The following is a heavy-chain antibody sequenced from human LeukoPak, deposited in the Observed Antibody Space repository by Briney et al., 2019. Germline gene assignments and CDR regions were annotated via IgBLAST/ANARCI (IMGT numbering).Heavy chain of an antibody. CDR1: GFTFSSYA. CDR2: ISYDGSNK. CDR3: ARAGLRWQPWSFDY. D-gene: IGHD4-23*01. Sequence: GGSLRLSCAASGFTFSSYAMHWVRQAPGKGLEWVAVISYDGSNKYYADSVKGRFTISRDNSKNTLYLQMGSLRAEDMAVYYCARAGLRWQPWSFDYWGQGTLVTVSS. J-gene: IGHJ4*02. V-gene: IGHV3-30*14.